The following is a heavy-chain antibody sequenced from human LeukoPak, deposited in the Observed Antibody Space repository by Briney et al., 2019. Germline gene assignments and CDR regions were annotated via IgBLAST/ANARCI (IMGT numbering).Heavy chain of an antibody. Sequence: GASVKVSCKASGYTFTTYGISWVRQAPGQGLEWMGWISAYKGNTNYAQKLQGRVTMTTETSTSTAYMELRSLRSDDTAVYYCARRHSSGYYSPHYYYGMDVWGQGTTVTVSS. V-gene: IGHV1-18*01. CDR2: ISAYKGNT. J-gene: IGHJ6*02. D-gene: IGHD3-22*01. CDR3: ARRHSSGYYSPHYYYGMDV. CDR1: GYTFTTYG.